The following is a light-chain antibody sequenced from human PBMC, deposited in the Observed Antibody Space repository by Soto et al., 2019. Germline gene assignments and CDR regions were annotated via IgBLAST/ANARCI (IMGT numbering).Light chain of an antibody. V-gene: IGKV3-15*01. CDR2: GAS. CDR3: QQYIDWPLT. CDR1: QSVGAS. J-gene: IGKJ4*01. Sequence: EIVMTQSPATLSASPGERATLSCRASQSVGASLAWYQKKRGQAARLLIHGASTTFTGVPARFSGSGSGTEFTLTISSLQSEDFAVYYCQQYIDWPLTFDGGTKVEIK.